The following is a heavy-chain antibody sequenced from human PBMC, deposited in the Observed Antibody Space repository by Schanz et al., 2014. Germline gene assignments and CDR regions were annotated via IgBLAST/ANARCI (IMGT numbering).Heavy chain of an antibody. CDR2: IFPILGRA. J-gene: IGHJ4*03. V-gene: IGHV1-46*01. CDR3: ARLDSSSWYPRY. CDR1: GYTFTNFY. D-gene: IGHD6-13*01. Sequence: QVQLVQSGAEVKKPGASVKVSCKASGYTFTNFYIHWVRQDPGQGLEWMGRIFPILGRANYAQKFQGRVTMPTSRCTSAADMELSSRRSEGTAVYYCARLDSSSWYPRYWGQGTLVTVSS.